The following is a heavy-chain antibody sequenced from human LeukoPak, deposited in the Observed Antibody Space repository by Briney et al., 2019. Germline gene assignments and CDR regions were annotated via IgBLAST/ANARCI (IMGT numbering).Heavy chain of an antibody. Sequence: PSGTLSLTCAVSGDSISSSNWWSWVRQPPGKGLEWIGEIYHSGSTNYNPSLKSRVTISVDKSKNQFSLKLSSVTAADTAVYYCAREGYYYDSSGYYMRGYYFDYWGQGTLVTVSS. V-gene: IGHV4-4*02. CDR2: IYHSGST. J-gene: IGHJ4*02. D-gene: IGHD3-22*01. CDR1: GDSISSSNW. CDR3: AREGYYYDSSGYYMRGYYFDY.